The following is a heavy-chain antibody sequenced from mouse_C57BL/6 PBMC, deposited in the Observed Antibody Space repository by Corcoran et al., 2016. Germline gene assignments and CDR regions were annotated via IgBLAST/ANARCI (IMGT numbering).Heavy chain of an antibody. J-gene: IGHJ2*01. CDR1: GYTFTTYG. D-gene: IGHD2-2*01. CDR3: SRNVYDGY. Sequence: QIQLVQSGPELKKPGETVKISCKASGYTFTTYGMSWVKQAPGKGLKWMGWINTYSGVPTYDDDFKGRLTFSLETSASTAYLQINNLKNEDPATYFRSRNVYDGYWGKGTTLTVAS. V-gene: IGHV9-3*01. CDR2: INTYSGVP.